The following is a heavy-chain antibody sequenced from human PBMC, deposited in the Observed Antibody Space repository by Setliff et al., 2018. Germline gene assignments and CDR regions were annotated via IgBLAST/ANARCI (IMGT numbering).Heavy chain of an antibody. CDR2: LHTSGSP. Sequence: SETLSLTCSVYGESFSNNYWSWIRQTPGKGLEWVGRLHTSGSPDYNPSFKSRVTISRDTSPTQFTLKLGSVTAADTAVYYCARERYFDWFFEDWGHGTLVTVSS. J-gene: IGHJ4*01. CDR3: ARERYFDWFFED. CDR1: GESFSNNY. D-gene: IGHD3-9*01. V-gene: IGHV4-4*08.